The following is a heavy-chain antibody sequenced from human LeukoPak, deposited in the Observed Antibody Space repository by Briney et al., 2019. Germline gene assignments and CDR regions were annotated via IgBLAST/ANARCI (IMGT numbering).Heavy chain of an antibody. D-gene: IGHD5-24*01. Sequence: ASVKVSCKASGGTFSSYAISWVRQAPGQGLEWMGGIIPIFGTANYAQKFQGRVTITTDESTSTAYMELSSLRSEDTAVYYCARARRDGYNKTPDYWGQGTLATVSS. V-gene: IGHV1-69*05. CDR2: IIPIFGTA. J-gene: IGHJ4*02. CDR3: ARARRDGYNKTPDY. CDR1: GGTFSSYA.